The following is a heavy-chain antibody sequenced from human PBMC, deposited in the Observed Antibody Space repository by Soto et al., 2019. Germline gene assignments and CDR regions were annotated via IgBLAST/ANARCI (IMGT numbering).Heavy chain of an antibody. J-gene: IGHJ4*02. Sequence: SETLSLTCTVSGGSVTNSSYYWGWIRQSPGKGLEWIGSVYYRGRSYSKSSVKSRVTISVDTSKNRFSLSLNSVTASDTAVYFCVSQRITVQTQAYFDYWGPGALVTVSS. D-gene: IGHD3-16*01. CDR2: VYYRGRS. V-gene: IGHV4-39*01. CDR1: GGSVTNSSYY. CDR3: VSQRITVQTQAYFDY.